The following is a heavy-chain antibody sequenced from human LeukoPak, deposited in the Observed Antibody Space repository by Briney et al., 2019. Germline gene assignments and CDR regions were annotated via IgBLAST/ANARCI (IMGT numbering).Heavy chain of an antibody. V-gene: IGHV3-21*01. Sequence: GGSLRLSCAASGFTFSSYSMNWVRQTPGKGLEWVSSISSRSGYINYADSVKGRFTVSIDNAKNSLYLQMSSLRAEDTAVYYCARDSGYCSSTGCYVHYFDYWGQGTLVTVSS. CDR3: ARDSGYCSSTGCYVHYFDY. CDR1: GFTFSSYS. D-gene: IGHD2-2*01. J-gene: IGHJ4*02. CDR2: ISSRSGYI.